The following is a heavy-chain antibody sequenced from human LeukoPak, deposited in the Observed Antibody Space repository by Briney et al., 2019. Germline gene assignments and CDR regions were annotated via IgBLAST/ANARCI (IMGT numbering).Heavy chain of an antibody. V-gene: IGHV1-18*04. CDR2: ISTYNGNT. D-gene: IGHD2-2*01. Sequence: GASVKVSRKASGYTLTSYGISWVRQAPGRGLEGMGWISTYNGNTNYAQILQGRVTMTKDPTRSTANMDLRSLTSDDTAVYYCARDLVSFLEVLVPAATSDTFDPWGQGTLVTVSS. J-gene: IGHJ5*02. CDR1: GYTLTSYG. CDR3: ARDLVSFLEVLVPAATSDTFDP.